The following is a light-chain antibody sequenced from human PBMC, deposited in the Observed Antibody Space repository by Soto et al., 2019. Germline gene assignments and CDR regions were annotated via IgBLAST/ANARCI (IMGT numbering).Light chain of an antibody. Sequence: EIVLTQSPGTLSLSPGERATLSCRASESVSSNHLAWFQQKPGQTPRLLIFGASSRATGFPDRFSGSGSGTDFTLTISRLEPDDFAVYYCQQYGSSPHTFGQGTKLEIK. CDR2: GAS. J-gene: IGKJ2*01. CDR3: QQYGSSPHT. V-gene: IGKV3-20*01. CDR1: ESVSSNH.